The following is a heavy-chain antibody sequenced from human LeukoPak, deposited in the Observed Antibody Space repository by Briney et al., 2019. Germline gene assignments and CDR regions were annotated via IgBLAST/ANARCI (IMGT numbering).Heavy chain of an antibody. J-gene: IGHJ6*02. D-gene: IGHD4-17*01. CDR1: GGSISNYY. CDR3: AREDPQTTVPEGLDV. Sequence: SETLSLNCTVSGGSISNYYWSWLRQPPGKGLEWIGYIYFSGTTNINPSLKSRVTISVDMSKNQFSLKLSSVTAADTAVYYCAREDPQTTVPEGLDVWGQGTTVTVSS. V-gene: IGHV4-59*01. CDR2: IYFSGTT.